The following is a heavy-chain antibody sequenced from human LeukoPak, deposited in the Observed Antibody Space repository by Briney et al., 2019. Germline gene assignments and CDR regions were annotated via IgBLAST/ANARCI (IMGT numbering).Heavy chain of an antibody. J-gene: IGHJ5*02. CDR2: ISAYNGNT. Sequence: ASVKVSCKASGGTFSSYAISWVRQAPGQGLEWMGWISAYNGNTNYAQKLQGRVTMTTDTSTSTAYMELRSLRSDDTAVYYCARQPSTTSWRWFDPWGQGTLVTVSS. CDR1: GGTFSSYA. D-gene: IGHD2-2*01. V-gene: IGHV1-18*01. CDR3: ARQPSTTSWRWFDP.